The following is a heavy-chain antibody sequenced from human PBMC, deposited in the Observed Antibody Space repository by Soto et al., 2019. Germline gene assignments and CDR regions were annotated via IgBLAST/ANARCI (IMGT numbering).Heavy chain of an antibody. CDR3: ARDYGDYGRFDY. CDR2: INHSGTDI. CDR1: GFTFSSYW. J-gene: IGHJ4*02. D-gene: IGHD4-17*01. V-gene: IGHV3-7*01. Sequence: GGSLRLSCAASGFTFSSYWMSWVRQAPGKGLEWVSNINHSGTDIYYVDSVKGRFTISRDNAKNSLYLQMNSLRAEDTAVYYCARDYGDYGRFDYWGLGTLVTVSS.